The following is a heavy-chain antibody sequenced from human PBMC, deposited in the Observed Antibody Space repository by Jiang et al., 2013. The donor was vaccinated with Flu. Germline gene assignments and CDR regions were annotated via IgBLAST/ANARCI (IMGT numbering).Heavy chain of an antibody. CDR3: AKVPHKDILTGYRVRFDY. CDR2: ISGSGGST. Sequence: QLLESGGGLVQPGGSLRLSCAASGFTFSSYAMSWVRQAPGKGLEWVSAISGSGGSTYYADSVKGRFTISRDNSKNTLYLQMNSLRAEDTAVYYCAKVPHKDILTGYRVRFDYWGQGTLVTVSS. D-gene: IGHD3-9*01. V-gene: IGHV3-23*01. CDR1: GFTFSSYA. J-gene: IGHJ4*02.